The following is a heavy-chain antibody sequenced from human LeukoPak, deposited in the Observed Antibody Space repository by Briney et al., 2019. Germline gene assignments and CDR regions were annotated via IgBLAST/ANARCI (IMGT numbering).Heavy chain of an antibody. CDR2: MSFDGSHI. CDR1: QFTFSSHA. CDR3: ARGGTYYYQYYYMDV. D-gene: IGHD3-16*01. Sequence: PGGSLRLSCAASQFTFSSHAMNWVRQAPGKGLDWVAVMSFDGSHIYYADSVKGRFTISRDNSKNTLFLQMNSLNADGTAVYYCARGGTYYYQYYYMDVWGKGTTVTVSS. J-gene: IGHJ6*03. V-gene: IGHV3-30*05.